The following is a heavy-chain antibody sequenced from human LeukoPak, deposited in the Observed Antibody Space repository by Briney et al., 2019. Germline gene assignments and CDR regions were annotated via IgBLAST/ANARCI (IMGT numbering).Heavy chain of an antibody. Sequence: PGESLKISCKGSGYSFTNYWIGWVRQMPGKGLEWMGIIYPGDSETRYSPSFQGQVTISADKSISTAYLQRSSLKASDTAMYYCARRISKLCTNGVCYTTAYSDYWGQGTLVTVSS. CDR1: GYSFTNYW. V-gene: IGHV5-51*01. CDR3: ARRISKLCTNGVCYTTAYSDY. CDR2: IYPGDSET. D-gene: IGHD2-8*01. J-gene: IGHJ4*02.